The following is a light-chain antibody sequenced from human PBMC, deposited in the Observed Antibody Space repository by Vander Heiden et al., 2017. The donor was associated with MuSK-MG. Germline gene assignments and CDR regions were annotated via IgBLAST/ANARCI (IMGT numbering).Light chain of an antibody. CDR1: QGISSF. CDR3: QQLNSYPQT. Sequence: DIQLTKSPSFLSAPVGDRVTITCRASQGISSFLAWYQQKPGKAPKLLIYAASTLQSGVPSRFSGSGSGTEFTLTISSLQPEDFATYYCQQLNSYPQTFGQGTKVEIK. J-gene: IGKJ1*01. V-gene: IGKV1-9*01. CDR2: AAS.